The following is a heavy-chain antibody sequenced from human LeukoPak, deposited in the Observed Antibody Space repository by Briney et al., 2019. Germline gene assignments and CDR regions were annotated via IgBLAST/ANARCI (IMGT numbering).Heavy chain of an antibody. CDR3: ARHGLDCSSTSCYTGMRYYYYMDV. D-gene: IGHD2-2*02. J-gene: IGHJ6*03. CDR1: GGSFSGYY. V-gene: IGHV4-34*01. CDR2: INHSGST. Sequence: SETLSLTCAVYGGSFSGYYWSWIRQPPGKGLEWIGEINHSGSTNYNPSLKSRVTISVDTSKNQFSLKLSSVTAADTAVYYCARHGLDCSSTSCYTGMRYYYYMDVWGKGTTVTVSS.